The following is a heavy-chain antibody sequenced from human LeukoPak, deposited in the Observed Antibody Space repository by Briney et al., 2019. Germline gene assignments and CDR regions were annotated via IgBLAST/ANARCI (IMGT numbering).Heavy chain of an antibody. CDR1: GFTLTGYW. CDR3: ARDRTLDY. CDR2: INSDGSST. Sequence: GGSLRLSCAASGFTLTGYWMYWVRQAPGMGLVWVSYINSDGSSTNYADSVKGRFTISRDNAENTLYLQMNSLRAEDTAVYYCARDRTLDYWGQGTLVTVSS. J-gene: IGHJ4*02. V-gene: IGHV3-74*01.